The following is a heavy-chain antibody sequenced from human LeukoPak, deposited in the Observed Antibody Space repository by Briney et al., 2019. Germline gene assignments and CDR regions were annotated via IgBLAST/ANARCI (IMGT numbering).Heavy chain of an antibody. D-gene: IGHD4-17*01. V-gene: IGHV1-69*04. CDR3: ARAMRTTAVTAGDYHYYYGMDV. Sequence: SVKVSCKASGGTFSSYAISWVRQAPGQGLEWMGRIIPILGIANYAQKFQGRVTITADKSTSTAYMELSSLRSEDTAVYYCARAMRTTAVTAGDYHYYYGMDVWGQGTTVTVSS. CDR1: GGTFSSYA. CDR2: IIPILGIA. J-gene: IGHJ6*02.